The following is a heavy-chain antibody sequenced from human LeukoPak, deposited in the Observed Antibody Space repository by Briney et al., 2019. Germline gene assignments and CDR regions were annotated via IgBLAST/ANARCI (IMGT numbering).Heavy chain of an antibody. D-gene: IGHD2-8*02. V-gene: IGHV3-53*01. J-gene: IGHJ6*03. CDR2: IYSGGST. Sequence: GGSLRLSCAASGFTFSNYWMSWVRQAPGKGLEWVSVIYSGGSTFYADSVKGRFTISRDNSKNTLYLQMNSLRAEDTAVYYCPRTGGFLFGDTHNANHYRDGWGKGTTDTISS. CDR1: GFTFSNYW. CDR3: PRTGGFLFGDTHNANHYRDG.